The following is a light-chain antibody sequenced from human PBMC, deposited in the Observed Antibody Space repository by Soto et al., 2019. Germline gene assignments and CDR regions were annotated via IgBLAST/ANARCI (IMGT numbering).Light chain of an antibody. CDR1: QSVSSN. Sequence: EIVLTQSPGTVSFSPGERATLSCRASQSVSSNLAWYQQKPGQAPRLLIYGASTRATGIPARFSGRGSETEFTLTINNLQSEDFAVYYCQQYRNWPRTFGQGTKV. CDR3: QQYRNWPRT. CDR2: GAS. J-gene: IGKJ1*01. V-gene: IGKV3-15*01.